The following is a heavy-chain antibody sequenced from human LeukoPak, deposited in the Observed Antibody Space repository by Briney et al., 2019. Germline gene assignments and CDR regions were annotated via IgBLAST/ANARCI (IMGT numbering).Heavy chain of an antibody. V-gene: IGHV4-4*09. Sequence: PSETLSLTCTVSGGSISSYYWSWIRQPPGKGLEWIGNIYTSGSTNYNPSLKSRVTISVDTSKNQFSLKLSSVTAAGTAVYYCARRKVDHDYFDYWGQGTLVTVSS. CDR2: IYTSGST. CDR3: ARRKVDHDYFDY. CDR1: GGSISSYY. J-gene: IGHJ4*02. D-gene: IGHD2-2*01.